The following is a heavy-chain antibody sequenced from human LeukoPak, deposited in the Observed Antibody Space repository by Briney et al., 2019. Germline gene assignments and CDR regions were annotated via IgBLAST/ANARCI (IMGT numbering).Heavy chain of an antibody. V-gene: IGHV1-69*13. CDR1: GGTFSSYA. Sequence: SVKVSCKASGGTFSSYAISWVRQAPGQGLEWMGQIIPKFAIAHYAQKFQGRVTITADESTSTAYLELSSLRSEDTAVYYCARDRPGRYCSNTSCYTASPFDPWGQGTLVIVSS. CDR3: ARDRPGRYCSNTSCYTASPFDP. J-gene: IGHJ5*02. D-gene: IGHD2-2*02. CDR2: IIPKFAIA.